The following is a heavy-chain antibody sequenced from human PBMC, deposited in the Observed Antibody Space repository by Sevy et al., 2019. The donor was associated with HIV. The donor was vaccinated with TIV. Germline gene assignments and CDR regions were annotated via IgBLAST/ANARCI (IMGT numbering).Heavy chain of an antibody. D-gene: IGHD3-9*01. CDR2: IKQDGSEK. CDR1: GFTFSDYY. Sequence: GGSLRLSCAASGFTFSDYYMSWIRQAPGKGLEWVANIKQDGSEKYYVDSVKGRFTISRDNAKNSLYLQMNSLRAEDTAVYYCARGQLTDDYWGQGTLVTVSS. V-gene: IGHV3-7*01. CDR3: ARGQLTDDY. J-gene: IGHJ4*02.